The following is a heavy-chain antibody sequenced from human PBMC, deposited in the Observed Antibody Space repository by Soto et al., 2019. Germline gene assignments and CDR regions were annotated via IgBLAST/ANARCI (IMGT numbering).Heavy chain of an antibody. D-gene: IGHD3-10*01. J-gene: IGHJ4*02. CDR2: IYSGGST. CDR1: GFTVSSNY. V-gene: IGHV3-66*04. Sequence: EVQLVESGGGLVQPGGSLRLSCAASGFTVSSNYMSWVRQAPGKGLEWVSVIYSGGSTYYADSVKGRFTISRDNSKNTLYLQKNSLRAEDTAVYYCARLDYYGSGPDYWGQGTLVTVSS. CDR3: ARLDYYGSGPDY.